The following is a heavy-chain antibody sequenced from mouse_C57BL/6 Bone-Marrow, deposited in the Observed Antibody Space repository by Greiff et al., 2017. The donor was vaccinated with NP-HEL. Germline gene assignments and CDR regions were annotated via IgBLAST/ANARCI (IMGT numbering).Heavy chain of an antibody. CDR1: GFNIKDDY. CDR2: IDPENGDT. V-gene: IGHV14-4*01. D-gene: IGHD2-5*01. Sequence: EVKLQESGAELVRPGASVKLSCTASGFNIKDDYMHWVKQRPEQGLEWIGWIDPENGDTEYASKFQGQATITADTSSNTAYLQLSSLTSEDTAVYYCTTEAYYSNYDAMDYWGQGTSVTVSS. J-gene: IGHJ4*01. CDR3: TTEAYYSNYDAMDY.